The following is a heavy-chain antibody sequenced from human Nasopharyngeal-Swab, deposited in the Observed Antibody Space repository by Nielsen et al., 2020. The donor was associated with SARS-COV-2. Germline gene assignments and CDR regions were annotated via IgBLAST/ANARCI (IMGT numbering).Heavy chain of an antibody. V-gene: IGHV4-59*08. CDR1: GGSISSYY. J-gene: IGHJ3*02. D-gene: IGHD2-21*02. Sequence: SETLSLTCTVSGGSISSYYWSWIRQPPGKGLEWIGYIYYSGSTNYNPSLKIRVTISVDTSKNQFSLKLSSVTAADTAVYYCARHVPMVTARGDAFDIWGQGTMVTVSS. CDR2: IYYSGST. CDR3: ARHVPMVTARGDAFDI.